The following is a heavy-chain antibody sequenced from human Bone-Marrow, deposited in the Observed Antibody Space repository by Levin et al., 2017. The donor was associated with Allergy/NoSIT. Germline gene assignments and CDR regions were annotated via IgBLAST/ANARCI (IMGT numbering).Heavy chain of an antibody. CDR2: INHSGST. CDR3: ARGPRAVAAVDY. J-gene: IGHJ4*02. CDR1: GGSFSGYY. D-gene: IGHD6-19*01. Sequence: SQTLSLTCAVYGGSFSGYYWSWLRQPPGKGLEWIGEINHSGSTNYNPSLKSRVTISVDTSKNQFSLKLSSVTAADTAVYYCARGPRAVAAVDYWGQGTLVTVSS. V-gene: IGHV4-34*01.